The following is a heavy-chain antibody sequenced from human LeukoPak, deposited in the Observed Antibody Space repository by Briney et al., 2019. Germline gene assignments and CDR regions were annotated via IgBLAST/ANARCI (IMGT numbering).Heavy chain of an antibody. CDR3: ARGKVSAAGWYYYYYMDV. CDR1: GGTFSSYA. CDR2: IIPILGIA. J-gene: IGHJ6*03. V-gene: IGHV1-69*04. Sequence: SVKVSCKASGGTFSSYAISWVRQAPGQGLEWMGRIIPILGIANYAQKFQGRVTITADKSTSTAYMELSSLRSEDTAVYYCARGKVSAAGWYYYYYMDVWGKGTTVTVSS. D-gene: IGHD6-13*01.